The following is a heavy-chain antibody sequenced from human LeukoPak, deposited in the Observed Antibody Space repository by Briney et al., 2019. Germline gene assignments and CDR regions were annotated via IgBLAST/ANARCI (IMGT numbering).Heavy chain of an antibody. CDR3: ANVHYDSSGLLRSTGYYVDI. CDR1: GYTLTELS. Sequence: GASVKVSCKVSGYTLTELSMHWVRQAPGKGLEWMGGFDPEDGATIYAQKFQGRVTMTEDTSTDTAYMELSSLRSEDTAVYYCANVHYDSSGLLRSTGYYVDIWGKGTTVTVSS. J-gene: IGHJ6*03. CDR2: FDPEDGAT. D-gene: IGHD3-22*01. V-gene: IGHV1-24*01.